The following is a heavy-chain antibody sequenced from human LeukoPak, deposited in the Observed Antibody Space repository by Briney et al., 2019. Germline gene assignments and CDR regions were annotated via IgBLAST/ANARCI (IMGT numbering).Heavy chain of an antibody. D-gene: IGHD3-22*01. CDR3: TRGSHDSSGYYHDY. CDR1: GFTFSGSA. V-gene: IGHV3-73*01. J-gene: IGHJ4*02. Sequence: GGSLRLSCAASGFTFSGSAMHWVRQASGKGLEWVGRIRSKANSYATAYAASVKGRFTISRDDSKNTAYLQMNSLKTEDTAVYYCTRGSHDSSGYYHDYWGQGNLVTVSS. CDR2: IRSKANSYAT.